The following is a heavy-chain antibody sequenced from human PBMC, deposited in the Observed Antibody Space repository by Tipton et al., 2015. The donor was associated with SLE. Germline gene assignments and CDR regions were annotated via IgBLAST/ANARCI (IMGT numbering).Heavy chain of an antibody. Sequence: TLSLTCTVSGGSISSHYWSWIRQPPGKGLEWIGYIYYSGSTNYNPSLKSRVTISVDTSKNQFSLKLSSVTAADTAVYYCARQSGLVVPAAIDYWGQGTLVTVSS. CDR2: IYYSGST. J-gene: IGHJ4*02. V-gene: IGHV4-59*11. D-gene: IGHD2-2*01. CDR3: ARQSGLVVPAAIDY. CDR1: GGSISSHY.